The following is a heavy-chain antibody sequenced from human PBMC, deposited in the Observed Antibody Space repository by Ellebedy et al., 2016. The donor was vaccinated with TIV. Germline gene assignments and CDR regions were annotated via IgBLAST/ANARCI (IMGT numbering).Heavy chain of an antibody. D-gene: IGHD5-24*01. V-gene: IGHV1-69*06. CDR3: ARDGGVERYYFDY. CDR1: GGPFSNYA. J-gene: IGHJ4*02. Sequence: AASVKVSCRASGGPFSNYAISWARQAPGQGLEWMGSIITIFNTTNYAQMFQGRLTITADKSTSTAYMELSNLRSEDTAVYYCARDGGVERYYFDYWGQGTLVTVSS. CDR2: IITIFNTT.